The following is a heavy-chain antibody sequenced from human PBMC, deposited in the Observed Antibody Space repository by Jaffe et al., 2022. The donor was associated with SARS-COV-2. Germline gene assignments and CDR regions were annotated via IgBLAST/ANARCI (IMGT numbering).Heavy chain of an antibody. V-gene: IGHV4-59*08. J-gene: IGHJ6*02. CDR3: ARRPDPLADYYYYGMDV. CDR1: GGSISSYY. Sequence: QVQLQESGPGLVKPSETLSLTCTVSGGSISSYYWSWIRQPPGKGLEWIGYIYYSGSTNYNPSLKSRVTISVDTSKNQFSLKLSSVTAADTAVYYCARRPDPLADYYYYGMDVWGQGTTVTVSS. D-gene: IGHD1-1*01. CDR2: IYYSGST.